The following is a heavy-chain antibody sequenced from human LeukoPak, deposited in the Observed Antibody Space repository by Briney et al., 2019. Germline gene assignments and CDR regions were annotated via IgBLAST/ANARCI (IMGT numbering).Heavy chain of an antibody. V-gene: IGHV4-39*07. Sequence: SETLSLTCTVSGGSISSSSYYWGWIRQPPGKGLEWIGSIYYSGSTYYSPSLKSRVTISVDTSKKQFSLKLDSVTAADTAVYYCAREYYYGSGGDYFDYWGQGTLVTVSS. D-gene: IGHD3-10*01. CDR3: AREYYYGSGGDYFDY. CDR1: GGSISSSSYY. J-gene: IGHJ4*02. CDR2: IYYSGST.